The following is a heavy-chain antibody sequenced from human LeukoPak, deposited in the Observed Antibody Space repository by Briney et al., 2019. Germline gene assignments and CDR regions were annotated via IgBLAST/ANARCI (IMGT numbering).Heavy chain of an antibody. CDR3: AKDISWDGSGWNFDY. D-gene: IGHD6-19*01. CDR2: ISWNSGSI. Sequence: GGSLRLSCAASGFTFDDYAMHWVRQAPGKGLEWVSGISWNSGSIGYADSVKGRFTISRDNAKNSLYLQMNSLRAEDTALYYCAKDISWDGSGWNFDYWGQGTLVTVSS. V-gene: IGHV3-9*01. CDR1: GFTFDDYA. J-gene: IGHJ4*02.